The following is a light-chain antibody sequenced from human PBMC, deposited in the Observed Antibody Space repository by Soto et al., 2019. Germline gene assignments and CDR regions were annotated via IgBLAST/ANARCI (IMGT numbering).Light chain of an antibody. CDR3: QSYDSSLTAYV. CDR2: GNT. Sequence: QSVLTQPPSVSGAPGQRVTISCTGSSSNIGAGYDVHWYQQVPGTVPKLLIYGNTNRPSGVPDRFSGSKSGTSASVAITGLQAEDEAVYYCQSYDSSLTAYVFGSGTKVTVL. J-gene: IGLJ1*01. CDR1: SSNIGAGYD. V-gene: IGLV1-40*01.